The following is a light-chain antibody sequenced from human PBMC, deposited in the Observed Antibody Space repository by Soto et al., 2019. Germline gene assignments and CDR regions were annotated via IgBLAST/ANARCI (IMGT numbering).Light chain of an antibody. V-gene: IGKV3-20*01. CDR3: QHEGGSPPWP. Sequence: EIVLTQSPGTLSLSPGERATLSCRASQSINRYYVAWYQQKPGQPPRLIIYGASSRLTGIPDRFSGSGSGQVLTITISRLGPEDFAVYSCQHEGGSPPWPFGQGTKVDSK. CDR1: QSINRYY. CDR2: GAS. J-gene: IGKJ1*01.